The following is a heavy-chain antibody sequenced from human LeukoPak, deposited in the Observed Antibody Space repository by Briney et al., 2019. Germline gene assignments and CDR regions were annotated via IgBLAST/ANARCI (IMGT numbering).Heavy chain of an antibody. V-gene: IGHV1-8*01. CDR3: ASSDSSSWYNWFDP. Sequence: ASVKVSCKASGYTFTSYDINWVRQATGQGLEWMGWMNPNSGNTGYAQKFQGRVTMTRNTSISTAYMELSSLRSEGTAVYYCASSDSSSWYNWFDPWGQGTLVTVSS. CDR1: GYTFTSYD. D-gene: IGHD6-13*01. J-gene: IGHJ5*02. CDR2: MNPNSGNT.